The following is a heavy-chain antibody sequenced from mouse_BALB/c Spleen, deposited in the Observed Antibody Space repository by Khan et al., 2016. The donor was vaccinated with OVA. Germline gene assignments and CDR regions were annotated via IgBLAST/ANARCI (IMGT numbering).Heavy chain of an antibody. Sequence: MQLVESGAELVKPGASVKLSCTASGFNIKDTYMHWVKQRPEQGLEWIGRIDPANGNTKYDPKFQDKATITADTSSNTAYLQLSSLTSEDTAVYYCATRYGNPFAYWGQGTLVSVSA. CDR3: ATRYGNPFAY. D-gene: IGHD2-1*01. J-gene: IGHJ3*01. CDR2: IDPANGNT. CDR1: GFNIKDTY. V-gene: IGHV14-3*02.